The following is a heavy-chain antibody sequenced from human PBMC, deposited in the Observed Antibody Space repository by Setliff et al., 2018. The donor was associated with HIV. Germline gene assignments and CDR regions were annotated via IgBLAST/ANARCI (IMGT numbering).Heavy chain of an antibody. J-gene: IGHJ6*02. D-gene: IGHD3-22*01. Sequence: ASVKVSCKASGYTFTSYDISWVRQAPGQGLEWMGWISAYNGNTNYAQKLQGRVTMTTDTSTGTAYMELRSLRSDDTAVYYCAREIGDYYDSSGYYPPTDYYYGMDVWGQGTTVTVSS. V-gene: IGHV1-18*01. CDR2: ISAYNGNT. CDR3: AREIGDYYDSSGYYPPTDYYYGMDV. CDR1: GYTFTSYD.